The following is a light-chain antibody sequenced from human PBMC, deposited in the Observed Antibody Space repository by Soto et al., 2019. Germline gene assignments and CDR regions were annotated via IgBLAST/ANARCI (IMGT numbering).Light chain of an antibody. CDR1: SGHGSNI. CDR2: LEGSGTH. CDR3: ETWDTNTRV. V-gene: IGLV4-60*03. Sequence: QPVLTQSSSASASLGSSVKLTCTLSSGHGSNIIAWHQQQPGKAPRYLMKLEGSGTHNRGSGVPDRFSGSSSGADRYLTISNLQSEDEADYYCETWDTNTRVFGTGTKLTVL. J-gene: IGLJ1*01.